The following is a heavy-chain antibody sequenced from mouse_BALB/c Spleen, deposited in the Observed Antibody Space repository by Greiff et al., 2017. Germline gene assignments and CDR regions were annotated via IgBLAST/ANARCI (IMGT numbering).Heavy chain of an antibody. D-gene: IGHD1-1*01. J-gene: IGHJ4*01. Sequence: EVQLVESGPGLVKPSQSLSLTCSVTGYSITSGYYWNWIRQFPGNKLEWMGYISYDGSKNYNPSLKNRISITRDTSKNQFFLKLNSVTTEDTATYYCAREEIYYYGSSYEDYAMDYWGQGTSVTVSS. V-gene: IGHV3-6*02. CDR2: ISYDGSK. CDR1: GYSITSGYY. CDR3: AREEIYYYGSSYEDYAMDY.